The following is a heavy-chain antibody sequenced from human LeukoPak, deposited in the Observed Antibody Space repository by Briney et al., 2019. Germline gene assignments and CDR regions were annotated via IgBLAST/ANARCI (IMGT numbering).Heavy chain of an antibody. CDR3: ASGHSGSYSTCFDY. J-gene: IGHJ4*02. Sequence: PGGSLRLSCAASGFTFSSYSMNWVRQAPGKGLEWVSSISSSSSYIYYADSVKGRFTISRDNAKNSLYLQMNSLRAEDTAVYYCASGHSGSYSTCFDYWGQGTLVTVSS. V-gene: IGHV3-21*01. CDR1: GFTFSSYS. D-gene: IGHD1-26*01. CDR2: ISSSSSYI.